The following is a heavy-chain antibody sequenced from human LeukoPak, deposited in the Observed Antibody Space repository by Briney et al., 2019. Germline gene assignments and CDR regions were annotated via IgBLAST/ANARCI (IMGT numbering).Heavy chain of an antibody. CDR1: GYTFTDYY. V-gene: IGHV1-2*06. CDR3: AREGLLWFGELYYYYGMDV. D-gene: IGHD3-10*01. J-gene: IGHJ6*02. CDR2: INPNSGAT. Sequence: ASVKVSCKASGYTFTDYYIHWVRQAPGQGLEWVGRINPNSGATHYPQKFQGRVTMTRDTSISTAYMELSRLRSDDTAVYYCAREGLLWFGELYYYYGMDVWGQGTTVTVSS.